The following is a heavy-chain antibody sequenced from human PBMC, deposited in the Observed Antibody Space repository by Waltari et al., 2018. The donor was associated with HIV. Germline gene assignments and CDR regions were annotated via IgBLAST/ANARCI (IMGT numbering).Heavy chain of an antibody. CDR1: GGSFSGYY. J-gene: IGHJ4*02. D-gene: IGHD2-15*01. CDR2: INHSGST. V-gene: IGHV4-34*01. CDR3: ARGGAAARSGGRFCDY. Sequence: QVQLQQWGAGLLKPSETLSLTCAVYGGSFSGYYWSWIRQPPGKGLEWIGEINHSGSTNYNPSLKSRVTISVDTSKNQFSLKLSSVTAADTAVYYCARGGAAARSGGRFCDYWGQGTLVTVSS.